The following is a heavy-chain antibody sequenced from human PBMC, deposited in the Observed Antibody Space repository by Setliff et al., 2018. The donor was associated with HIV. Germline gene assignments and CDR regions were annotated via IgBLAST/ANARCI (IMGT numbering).Heavy chain of an antibody. J-gene: IGHJ4*01. CDR3: AKATWEV. CDR2: IDTFSGKP. Sequence: ASVKVSCKASGYTFTHNAINWVRQAPGQGLEWMGWIDTFSGKPVYDQAFTGRFVFSLDTSVSTAYLQINGLRAEDTAVYYCAKATWEVWGQGTPVTVS. CDR1: GYTFTHNA. V-gene: IGHV7-4-1*02. D-gene: IGHD1-26*01.